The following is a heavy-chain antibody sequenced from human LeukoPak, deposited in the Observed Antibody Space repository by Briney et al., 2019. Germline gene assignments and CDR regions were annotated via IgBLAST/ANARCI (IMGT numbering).Heavy chain of an antibody. Sequence: GGSLRLSXAASGFTFSSYEMNWIRQAPGKGLEWVSYISSSGSTIYYADSVKGGFTISRDKAKNSLYLQMTSLRAEDTAVYYCARDLRSGGSCYFDYWGQGTLVTVSS. V-gene: IGHV3-48*03. CDR1: GFTFSSYE. J-gene: IGHJ4*02. CDR3: ARDLRSGGSCYFDY. D-gene: IGHD2-15*01. CDR2: ISSSGSTI.